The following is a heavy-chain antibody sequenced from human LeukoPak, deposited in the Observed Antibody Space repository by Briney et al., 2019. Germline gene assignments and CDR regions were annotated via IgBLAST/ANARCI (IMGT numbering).Heavy chain of an antibody. CDR3: ARDLTVNIAAAGN. CDR1: GFTFSNYW. D-gene: IGHD6-13*01. Sequence: GGSLRLSCAASGFTFSNYWIHWVRQAPGKGLVWVSRINHDGSDIIYADSVKGRFTFSRDNSKNTLYLQMNSLRAEDTALYYCARDLTVNIAAAGNWGQGALVTVSS. J-gene: IGHJ4*02. V-gene: IGHV3-74*01. CDR2: INHDGSDI.